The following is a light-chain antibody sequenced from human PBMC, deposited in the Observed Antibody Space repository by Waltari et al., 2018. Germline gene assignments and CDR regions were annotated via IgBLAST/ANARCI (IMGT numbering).Light chain of an antibody. Sequence: EIVLTQSPGTLSLSPGERATLSCRASPSVSSSSLAWYQQKPGQAPRLHIYGASSRATGIPDRCSGSGSGTDFTLTISRLEPEDFAVYYCQQYGSSLLTFGGGTKVEIK. CDR3: QQYGSSLLT. J-gene: IGKJ4*01. V-gene: IGKV3-20*01. CDR2: GAS. CDR1: PSVSSSS.